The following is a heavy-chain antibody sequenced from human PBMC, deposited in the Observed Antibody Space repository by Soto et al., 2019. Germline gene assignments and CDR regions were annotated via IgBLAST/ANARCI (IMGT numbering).Heavy chain of an antibody. D-gene: IGHD1-26*01. Sequence: ASAQVSCKASGYTFTSYAMHWVRQATGQRLEWMGWINGGNGNTEYSQKFQGRVTITRDTSASTAYMELSSLRSEDTAVYYCARDPYSGSHSHYFDYWGQGTLVTVSS. CDR3: ARDPYSGSHSHYFDY. CDR2: INGGNGNT. V-gene: IGHV1-3*01. CDR1: GYTFTSYA. J-gene: IGHJ4*02.